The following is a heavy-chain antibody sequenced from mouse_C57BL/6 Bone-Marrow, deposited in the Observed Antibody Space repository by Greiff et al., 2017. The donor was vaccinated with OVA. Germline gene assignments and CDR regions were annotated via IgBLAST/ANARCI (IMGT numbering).Heavy chain of an antibody. CDR1: GFTFSSYA. Sequence: EVKLMESGGGLVRPGGSLKLSCAASGFTFSSYAMYWVRQTPEKRLEWVATISDGGGYTYYPDNVQGRFTISRDNAKNNLYLQMSHLKSEDTAKYYCARATGRCWGQGTTRTVSS. CDR3: ARATGRC. D-gene: IGHD6-1*01. J-gene: IGHJ2*01. V-gene: IGHV5-4*03. CDR2: ISDGGGYT.